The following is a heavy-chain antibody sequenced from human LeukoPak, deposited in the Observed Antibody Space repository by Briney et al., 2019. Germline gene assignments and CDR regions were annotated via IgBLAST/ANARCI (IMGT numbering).Heavy chain of an antibody. CDR3: ARVAEGTTGTTPCDY. J-gene: IGHJ4*02. CDR1: GYTFTSYG. V-gene: IGHV1-18*01. Sequence: APVKVSCKASGYTFTSYGISWVRQAPGQGLEWMGWISAYNGNTNYAQKLQGRVTMTTDTSTSTAYMELRSLRSDDTAVYYCARVAEGTTGTTPCDYWGQGTLVTVSS. D-gene: IGHD1-1*01. CDR2: ISAYNGNT.